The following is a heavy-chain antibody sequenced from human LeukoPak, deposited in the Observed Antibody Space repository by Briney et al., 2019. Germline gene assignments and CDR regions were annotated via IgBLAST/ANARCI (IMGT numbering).Heavy chain of an antibody. CDR3: TRDLGLRRII. CDR2: ISAGSGTI. V-gene: IGHV3-48*04. Sequence: GGSLRLSCAASGLSVSSNNMHWVRQAPGGRLEWVAYISAGSGTIFSADSLKGRFTISRDNARESLFLQRNSLRAEDTAVYYCTRDLGLRRIIWGRGPLVLVSS. CDR1: GLSVSSNN. J-gene: IGHJ2*01. D-gene: IGHD2-15*01.